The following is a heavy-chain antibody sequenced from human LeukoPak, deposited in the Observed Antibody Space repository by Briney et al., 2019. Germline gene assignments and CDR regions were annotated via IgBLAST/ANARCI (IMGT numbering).Heavy chain of an antibody. CDR3: ARRGYNSGSYIGEDF. D-gene: IGHD6-19*01. J-gene: IGHJ4*02. Sequence: GGSLRLSCAASGFTVSNNFMIWVRQSPGKGLEYVSVIYAGSVTYYADSVKGRFTISRDNSKDTLYLQMNSLRAEDTAVYYCARRGYNSGSYIGEDFWGQGTLVTVSS. V-gene: IGHV3-53*01. CDR2: IYAGSVT. CDR1: GFTVSNNF.